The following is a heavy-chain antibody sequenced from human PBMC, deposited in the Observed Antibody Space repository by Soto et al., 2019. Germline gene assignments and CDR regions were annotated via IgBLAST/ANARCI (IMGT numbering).Heavy chain of an antibody. Sequence: QVQLVESGGGVVQPGRSLRLSCAASGFTFSSYAMHWVRQAPGTGLEWVAVISYDGSNKYYADSVKGRFTISRDNSKNTPYLQLNSLRAEDTAVYYCARDGLLWFGELLYYFDYWGQGTLVTVSS. V-gene: IGHV3-30-3*01. CDR1: GFTFSSYA. D-gene: IGHD3-10*01. J-gene: IGHJ4*02. CDR3: ARDGLLWFGELLYYFDY. CDR2: ISYDGSNK.